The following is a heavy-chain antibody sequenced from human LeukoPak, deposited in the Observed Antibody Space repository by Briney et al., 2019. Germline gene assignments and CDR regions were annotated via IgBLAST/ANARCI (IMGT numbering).Heavy chain of an antibody. V-gene: IGHV4-59*01. Sequence: SETLSLTCAVSDGAIGTYYWSWIRQPPGKGLEWIGYIYHSGDTKYNPSLRSRVTISVDTSKNQFSLRLRSVTAADTAVYYCARGDSSGYYHSFDYWGQGTLVTVSS. J-gene: IGHJ4*02. CDR3: ARGDSSGYYHSFDY. CDR1: DGAIGTYY. CDR2: IYHSGDT. D-gene: IGHD3-22*01.